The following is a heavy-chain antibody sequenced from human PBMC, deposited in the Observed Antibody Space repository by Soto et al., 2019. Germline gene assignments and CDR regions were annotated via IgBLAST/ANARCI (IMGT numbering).Heavy chain of an antibody. Sequence: SETLSLTCTVSGGSISSSSYYWGWIRQPPGKGLEWIGSIYYSGSTYYNPSLKSRVTISVDTSKNQFSLKLSSVTAADTAVYYCAGTGCSGGSCYYGAFDIWGQGTMVTVSS. J-gene: IGHJ3*02. D-gene: IGHD2-15*01. CDR3: AGTGCSGGSCYYGAFDI. V-gene: IGHV4-39*01. CDR1: GGSISSSSYY. CDR2: IYYSGST.